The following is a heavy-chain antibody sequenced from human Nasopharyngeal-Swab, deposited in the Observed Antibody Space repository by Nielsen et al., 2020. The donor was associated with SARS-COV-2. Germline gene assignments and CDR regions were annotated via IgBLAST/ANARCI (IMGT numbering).Heavy chain of an antibody. CDR3: AGAPMVTTTIVSYYYYGMDV. V-gene: IGHV1-46*01. CDR2: INPSGGST. J-gene: IGHJ6*02. D-gene: IGHD4-17*01. CDR1: GYTFTSYY. Sequence: ASVKVSCKASGYTFTSYYMHWVRQAPGQGLEWMGIINPSGGSTSYAQKFQGRVTMTRDTSTSTVYMELSSLRSEDTAVYYCAGAPMVTTTIVSYYYYGMDVWGQGTTVTVSS.